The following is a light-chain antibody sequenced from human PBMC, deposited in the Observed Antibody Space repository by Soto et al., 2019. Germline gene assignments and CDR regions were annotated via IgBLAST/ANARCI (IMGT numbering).Light chain of an antibody. CDR2: GAS. CDR1: QDISNG. Sequence: DIQMTQSPSSLSASVGDRVIITCRASQDISNGLNWFQQTPGKPPKLLIFGASNLETGVPSRFSGTGSETDFALIITNLQPEDSATYYCQQYDSFPPWTFGQGTKVDIK. V-gene: IGKV1-33*01. J-gene: IGKJ1*01. CDR3: QQYDSFPPWT.